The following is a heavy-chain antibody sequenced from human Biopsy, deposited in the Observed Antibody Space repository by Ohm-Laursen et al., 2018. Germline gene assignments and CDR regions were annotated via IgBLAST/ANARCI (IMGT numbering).Heavy chain of an antibody. CDR3: ARWETTLGRSLDS. Sequence: SVKVSCKASGYTFTSHDINWVRQATGQGLEWMGWMSPNTGNTVYAQRFQDRVTMTSDTSIGTAYMELTSLTSDDTAVYFCARWETTLGRSLDSWGQETLVAVSS. CDR1: GYTFTSHD. CDR2: MSPNTGNT. D-gene: IGHD1-26*01. J-gene: IGHJ4*02. V-gene: IGHV1-8*01.